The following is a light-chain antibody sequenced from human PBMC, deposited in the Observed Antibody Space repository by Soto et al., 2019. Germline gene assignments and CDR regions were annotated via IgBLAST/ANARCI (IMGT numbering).Light chain of an antibody. V-gene: IGKV1-39*01. CDR1: QSISSY. CDR3: QQRYNTPLT. CDR2: AAS. J-gene: IGKJ3*01. Sequence: DIQMTQSPSSLSASVGDRVTITCRASQSISSYLNWYQQKPGKAPKFLIYAASSLQSGVPSRFSGSGAGTDFTLTISSLQPEDFATYYCQQRYNTPLTSGPGTKVD.